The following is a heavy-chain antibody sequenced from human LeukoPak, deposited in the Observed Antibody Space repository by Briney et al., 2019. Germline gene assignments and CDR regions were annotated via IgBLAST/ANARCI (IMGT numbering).Heavy chain of an antibody. CDR3: AKDLGRTVTTRA. J-gene: IGHJ5*02. CDR2: ISYDGSNK. Sequence: GGSLRLSCAASGFTYSSCAMHWVRQAPGKGLEWVAVISYDGSNKYYADSVKGRFTISRDNSKNTLYLQMNSLRAEDTAVYYCAKDLGRTVTTRAWGQGTLVTVSS. V-gene: IGHV3-30*04. D-gene: IGHD4-17*01. CDR1: GFTYSSCA.